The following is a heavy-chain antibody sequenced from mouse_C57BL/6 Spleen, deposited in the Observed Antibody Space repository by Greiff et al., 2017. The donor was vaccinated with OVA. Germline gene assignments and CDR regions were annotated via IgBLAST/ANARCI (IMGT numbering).Heavy chain of an antibody. J-gene: IGHJ2*01. Sequence: VQLQQPGAELVKPGASVKMSCKASGYTFTSYWITWVKQRPGQGLEWIGDIYPGSGSTNYNEKFKSKATLTVDTSSSTAYMQLSSLTSEDSAVYYCAREDYYGSSPFGYWGQGTTLTVSS. D-gene: IGHD1-1*01. CDR3: AREDYYGSSPFGY. CDR1: GYTFTSYW. V-gene: IGHV1-55*01. CDR2: IYPGSGST.